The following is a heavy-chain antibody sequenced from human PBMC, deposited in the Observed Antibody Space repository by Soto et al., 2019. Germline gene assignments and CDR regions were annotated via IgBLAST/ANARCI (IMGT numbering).Heavy chain of an antibody. CDR3: ASQSGITGTIDY. Sequence: SETLSLTCTVSGGSIISYCCSWIRQPPGKGLEWIGYIYYSGRIKDNPSLKSRVTISVDTSKNQFSLKLSSVTAADTAVYYCASQSGITGTIDYWGQGTLVTVSS. V-gene: IGHV4-59*08. CDR2: IYYSGRI. CDR1: GGSIISYC. D-gene: IGHD1-20*01. J-gene: IGHJ4*02.